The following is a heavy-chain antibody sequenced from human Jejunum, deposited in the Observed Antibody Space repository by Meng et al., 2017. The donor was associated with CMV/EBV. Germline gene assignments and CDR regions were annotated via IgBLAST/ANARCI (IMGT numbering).Heavy chain of an antibody. Sequence: LNTYGMHWGRQAPGKGLEWVAFLHYDGGEKEYGDSVKGRFTIARDTSKNTLYLQMDSLRPEDTAIYYCATDPHEFWSGKNWFDFWGQGTLVTVSS. CDR3: ATDPHEFWSGKNWFDF. J-gene: IGHJ5*01. D-gene: IGHD3-3*01. V-gene: IGHV3-30*02. CDR2: LHYDGGEK. CDR1: LNTYG.